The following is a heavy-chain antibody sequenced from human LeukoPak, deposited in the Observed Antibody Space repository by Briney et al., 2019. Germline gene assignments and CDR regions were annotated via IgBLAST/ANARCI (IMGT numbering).Heavy chain of an antibody. Sequence: SETLSLTCTVSGGSISSYYWSWIRQPPGKGLEWIGYIYYSGSTNYNPSLKSRVTISVDTSKNQFSLKLSSVTAADTAVYYCARGADSSGCRSAFDIWGQGTMVTVSS. CDR1: GGSISSYY. CDR2: IYYSGST. J-gene: IGHJ3*02. CDR3: ARGADSSGCRSAFDI. D-gene: IGHD3-22*01. V-gene: IGHV4-59*01.